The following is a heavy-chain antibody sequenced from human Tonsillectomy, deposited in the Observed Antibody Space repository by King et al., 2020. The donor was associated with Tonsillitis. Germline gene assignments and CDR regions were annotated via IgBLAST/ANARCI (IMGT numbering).Heavy chain of an antibody. CDR1: GFTFGAYW. CDR2: MNEDVSVK. D-gene: IGHD1-1*01. Sequence: QLVQSGGGLVQPGGSLRLSCAASGFTFGAYWMTWVRQAPGKGLEWVANMNEDVSVKYHVDSVKGRFTISRDNAKHSLYLQMNSLRAEDTALYYCARGDNNSGDDWGQGTLVTVSS. V-gene: IGHV3-7*03. CDR3: ARGDNNSGDD. J-gene: IGHJ4*02.